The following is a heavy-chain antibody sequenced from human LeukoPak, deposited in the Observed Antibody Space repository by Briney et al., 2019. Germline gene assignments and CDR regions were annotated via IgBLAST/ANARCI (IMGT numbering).Heavy chain of an antibody. CDR2: IIPILGIA. V-gene: IGHV1-69*04. Sequence: GASVRVSCKASGGTFSSCAISRVRQAPGQVLEWMGRIIPILGIANYAQKFQGRVTITADKSTSTAYMELSSLRSEDTAVYYCARAYCGGDCYSGYYYYGMDVWGQGTTVTVSS. CDR1: GGTFSSCA. D-gene: IGHD2-21*02. J-gene: IGHJ6*02. CDR3: ARAYCGGDCYSGYYYYGMDV.